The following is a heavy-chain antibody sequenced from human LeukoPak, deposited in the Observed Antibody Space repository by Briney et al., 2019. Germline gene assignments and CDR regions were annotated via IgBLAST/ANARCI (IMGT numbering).Heavy chain of an antibody. CDR2: IYYSGST. D-gene: IGHD2-2*01. Sequence: SETLSLTCTVSGGSISSSSYYWDWIRQPPGKGLEWIGSIYYSGSTYYNPSLKSRVTISVDTSKNQFSLKLSSVTAADTAVYYCARLSSYFDYWGQGTLVTVSS. V-gene: IGHV4-39*01. J-gene: IGHJ4*02. CDR1: GGSISSSSYY. CDR3: ARLSSYFDY.